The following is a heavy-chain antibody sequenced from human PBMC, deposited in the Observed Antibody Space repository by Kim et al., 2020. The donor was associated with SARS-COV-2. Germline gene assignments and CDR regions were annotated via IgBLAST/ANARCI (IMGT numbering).Heavy chain of an antibody. CDR2: ISAYNGNT. CDR1: GYTFTSYG. D-gene: IGHD3-10*01. V-gene: IGHV1-18*04. J-gene: IGHJ4*02. Sequence: ASVKVSCKASGYTFTSYGISWVRQAPGQGLEWMGWISAYNGNTNYAQKLQGRVTMTTDTSTSTAYMELRSLRSDDTAVYYCARGRYYGSGSSIKIEYYFDNWGQGTLVTVSS. CDR3: ARGRYYGSGSSIKIEYYFDN.